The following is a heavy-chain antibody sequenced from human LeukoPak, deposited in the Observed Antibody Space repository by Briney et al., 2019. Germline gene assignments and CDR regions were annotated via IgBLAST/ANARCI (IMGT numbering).Heavy chain of an antibody. CDR1: GYTFTGYY. CDR2: INPNSGGT. D-gene: IGHD5-18*01. J-gene: IGHJ4*02. Sequence: GASVKVSCKASGYTFTGYYMHWVRQAPGQGLEWMGWINPNSGGTNYAQKFQGRVTMTRDTSISTAYMELSRLRSDDTAVYYCVRDRGGGYSYGYGYWGQGTLVTVSS. CDR3: VRDRGGGYSYGYGY. V-gene: IGHV1-2*02.